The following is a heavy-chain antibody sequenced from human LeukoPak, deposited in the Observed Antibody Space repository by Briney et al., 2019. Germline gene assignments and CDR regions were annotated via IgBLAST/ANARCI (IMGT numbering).Heavy chain of an antibody. D-gene: IGHD5-18*01. CDR3: ARVVDTHFDY. CDR1: GYGFNSYW. V-gene: IGHV3-74*01. CDR2: IKSDGSTT. J-gene: IGHJ4*02. Sequence: GESLKISCKGSGYGFNSYWMHWVRQAPGKGLVWVSRIKSDGSTTTYADSVKGRFTISRDNAKNTLYLQMNSLRAEDTAVYYCARVVDTHFDYWGQGTLVTVSS.